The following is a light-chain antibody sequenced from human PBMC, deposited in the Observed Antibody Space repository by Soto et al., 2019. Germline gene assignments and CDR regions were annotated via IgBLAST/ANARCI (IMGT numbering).Light chain of an antibody. J-gene: IGKJ2*01. Sequence: EMVMTQSPATLSVSPGERATLSCRASQNLSRNLAWYQQQPGQAPRLLIYGASTRATGIPARFSGSGSGTYFTLTISSLQSEDFSVYYCQQYDNWPHTFGQGTKLEIK. V-gene: IGKV3-15*01. CDR3: QQYDNWPHT. CDR2: GAS. CDR1: QNLSRN.